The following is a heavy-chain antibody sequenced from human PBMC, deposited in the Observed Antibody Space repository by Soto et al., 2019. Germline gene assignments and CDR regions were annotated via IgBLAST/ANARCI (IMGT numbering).Heavy chain of an antibody. CDR2: IFHDGSNE. D-gene: IGHD4-4*01. V-gene: IGHV3-30*18. Sequence: GGSLRLSCAAPGFTFSHYGMHWVRQAPGKGLEWVAHIFHDGSNEYYADSVKGRFTISRDNSKNTLYLQMNSLTGDDTAVYYCAKSRDGYSFYFYYGMDVWGQGTTVTVSS. CDR1: GFTFSHYG. CDR3: AKSRDGYSFYFYYGMDV. J-gene: IGHJ6*02.